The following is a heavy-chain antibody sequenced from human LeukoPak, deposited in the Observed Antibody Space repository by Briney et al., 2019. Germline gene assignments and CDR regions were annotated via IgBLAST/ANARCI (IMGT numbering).Heavy chain of an antibody. Sequence: GGSLRLSCAASGFTFSSSWMTWVRRAPGKGLEWVANIKQDGSGKYYVDSVKGRFTISRDNAKNSLYLQMNSLRAEDTAVYYCASLTVTTVYWGQGTLVTVSS. CDR2: IKQDGSGK. D-gene: IGHD4-17*01. CDR1: GFTFSSSW. J-gene: IGHJ4*02. CDR3: ASLTVTTVY. V-gene: IGHV3-7*01.